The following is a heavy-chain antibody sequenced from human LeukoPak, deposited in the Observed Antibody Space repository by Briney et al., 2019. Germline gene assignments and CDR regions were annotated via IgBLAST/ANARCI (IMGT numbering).Heavy chain of an antibody. CDR2: ISAYNGNT. J-gene: IGHJ4*02. CDR1: GYTFTSYG. CDR3: ARYINYYDSSGYYYIGRGYYFDY. V-gene: IGHV1-18*04. Sequence: ASVKVSCKASGYTFTSYGISWVRQAPGQGLEWVGWISAYNGNTNYAQKLQGRVTMTTDTSTSTAYMELRSLRSDDTAVYYCARYINYYDSSGYYYIGRGYYFDYWGQGTLVTVSS. D-gene: IGHD3-22*01.